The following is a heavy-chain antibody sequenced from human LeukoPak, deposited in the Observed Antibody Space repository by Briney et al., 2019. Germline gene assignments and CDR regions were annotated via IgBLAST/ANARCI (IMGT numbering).Heavy chain of an antibody. CDR2: ISRNSGSI. CDR1: GFTFDDYA. Sequence: GRSLRLSCAASGFTFDDYAMHWVRQAPGKGLEWVSGISRNSGSIGYADSVKGRFTISRDNAKNSLYLQMNSLRAEDTALYYCAKDGSEPTYYDFRYFDYWGQGTLVTVSS. V-gene: IGHV3-9*01. CDR3: AKDGSEPTYYDFRYFDY. D-gene: IGHD3-3*01. J-gene: IGHJ4*02.